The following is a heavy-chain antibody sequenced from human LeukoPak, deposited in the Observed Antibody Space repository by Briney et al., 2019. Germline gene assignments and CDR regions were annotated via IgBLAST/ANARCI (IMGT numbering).Heavy chain of an antibody. D-gene: IGHD3-10*01. Sequence: ASVKVSCRTSGYTFTAHYIHWVRQAPGQGLEWMGWIDPNSGGTNYAQKFQDSVTMTGDTSINTAFMELSRLTSDDTATYYCARGRGTTMVRGVITHYFDIWGRGSLVTVSS. J-gene: IGHJ2*01. V-gene: IGHV1-2*02. CDR2: IDPNSGGT. CDR1: GYTFTAHY. CDR3: ARGRGTTMVRGVITHYFDI.